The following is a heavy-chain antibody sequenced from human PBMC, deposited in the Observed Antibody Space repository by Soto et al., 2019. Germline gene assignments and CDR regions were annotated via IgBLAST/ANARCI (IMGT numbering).Heavy chain of an antibody. D-gene: IGHD1-1*01. J-gene: IGHJ6*02. V-gene: IGHV1-2*02. CDR2: INPNSGDT. Sequence: ASVKVSCKASGYTFTGQYMHWVRQAPGQGLEWMGWINPNSGDTNYAQKFQGRVTMTRDTSIGTAYMELSSLRSNDTAISYCARESSGLTLYGMDLWGQGTTVTVSS. CDR3: ARESSGLTLYGMDL. CDR1: GYTFTGQY.